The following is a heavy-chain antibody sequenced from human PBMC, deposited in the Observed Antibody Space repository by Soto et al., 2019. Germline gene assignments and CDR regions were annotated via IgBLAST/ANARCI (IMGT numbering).Heavy chain of an antibody. CDR1: EFTFSQHW. D-gene: IGHD4-17*01. V-gene: IGHV3-7*01. J-gene: IGHJ4*02. CDR2: IKPDGSEK. Sequence: EVHLVESGGGLVQPGGSLRLSCAASEFTFSQHWMSWVRQALGKGLEWVADIKPDGSEKYYVDSVKGRFTISRDNAKNSVYLQMNSLRAEDTAVYYCARGHYGRDYWGQGILVTVSS. CDR3: ARGHYGRDY.